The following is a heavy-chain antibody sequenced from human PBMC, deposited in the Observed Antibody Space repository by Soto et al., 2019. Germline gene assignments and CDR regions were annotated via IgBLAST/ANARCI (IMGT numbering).Heavy chain of an antibody. J-gene: IGHJ5*01. V-gene: IGHV1-69*13. D-gene: IGHD2-21*01. CDR1: RDTFSSYA. CDR3: ARAVVPKYNWFDY. Sequence: SVKVSCKASRDTFSSYAITWVRQAPGQGLEWMGGIIPRFGSPKYAQNFQGRLTITADDSTYTAYMELASLTSDDTAVYYCARAVVPKYNWFDYWGQGTLVTVSS. CDR2: IIPRFGSP.